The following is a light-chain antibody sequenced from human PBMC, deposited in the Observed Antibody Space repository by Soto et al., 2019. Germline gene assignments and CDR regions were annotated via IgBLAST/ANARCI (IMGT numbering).Light chain of an antibody. CDR2: GAS. V-gene: IGKV3-20*01. J-gene: IGKJ2*03. CDR3: QQYGTSPRG. Sequence: EIVLTQSPATLSLSPGERVSLSCRASQSVSYSYLAWYQLKPGQAPRLLIFGASNRATDIPDRFSGSGSGTDFTLTITRLEPEDFAVYYCQQYGTSPRGFGQGTKLEIK. CDR1: QSVSYSY.